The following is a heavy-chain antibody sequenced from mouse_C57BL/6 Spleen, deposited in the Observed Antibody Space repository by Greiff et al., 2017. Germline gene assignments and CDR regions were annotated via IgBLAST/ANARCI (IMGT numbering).Heavy chain of an antibody. CDR1: GYTFTSYW. CDR2: IDPSDSYT. D-gene: IGHD3-1*01. CDR3: ARSGRGWYFDV. J-gene: IGHJ1*03. Sequence: QVQLQQSGAELVMPGASVKLSCKASGYTFTSYWMHWVKQRPGQGLEWIGEIDPSDSYTNYNQKFKGKSTLTVDKSSSTAYMQLSSLTSEDSAVYYCARSGRGWYFDVWGTGTTVTVSS. V-gene: IGHV1-69*01.